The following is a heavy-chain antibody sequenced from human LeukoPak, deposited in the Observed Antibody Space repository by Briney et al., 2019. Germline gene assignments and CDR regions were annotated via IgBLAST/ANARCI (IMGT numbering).Heavy chain of an antibody. CDR3: AKEAWLTGWNYYFDY. CDR1: GFTFSSYA. Sequence: GGSLRLSCAASGFTFSSYAMSWVRQSPGKGLEWLSAISGSGGSTYYADSVKGRFTISRDNSKNTLYLQMNSLRAEDTAVYYCAKEAWLTGWNYYFDYWGQGTLVTVSS. J-gene: IGHJ4*02. D-gene: IGHD5-12*01. CDR2: ISGSGGST. V-gene: IGHV3-23*01.